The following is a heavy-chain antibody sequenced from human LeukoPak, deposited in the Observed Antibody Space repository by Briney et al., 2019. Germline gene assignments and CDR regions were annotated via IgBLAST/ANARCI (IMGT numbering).Heavy chain of an antibody. V-gene: IGHV3-48*02. CDR2: ISTCSSGI. Sequence: GGSLRLSCAASGFTFSTYSMNWVRQAPGRGLEWVSYISTCSSGIYFADSVKGRFTISRDNAKNSLYLQMNSLRDEDTAVYFCARDKDWAFDFWGQGTLVTVSS. CDR3: ARDKDWAFDF. CDR1: GFTFSTYS. J-gene: IGHJ4*02. D-gene: IGHD3/OR15-3a*01.